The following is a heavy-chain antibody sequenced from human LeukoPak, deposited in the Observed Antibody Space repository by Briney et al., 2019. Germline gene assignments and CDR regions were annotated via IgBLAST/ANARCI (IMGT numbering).Heavy chain of an antibody. D-gene: IGHD6-13*01. V-gene: IGHV4-39*07. CDR1: GGSISSSSYY. Sequence: SETLSLTCTVSGGSISSSSYYWGWIRQPPGKGLEWRGSIYYSGSTYYNPSLKSRVTISVDTSKNQFSLKLSSVTAADTAVYYCARIYAAAGALYYFDYWGQGTLVTVSS. CDR3: ARIYAAAGALYYFDY. J-gene: IGHJ4*02. CDR2: IYYSGST.